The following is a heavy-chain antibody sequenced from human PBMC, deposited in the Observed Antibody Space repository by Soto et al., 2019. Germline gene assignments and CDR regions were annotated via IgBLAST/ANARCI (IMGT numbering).Heavy chain of an antibody. J-gene: IGHJ5*02. CDR2: IYYSGST. CDR3: AAGKGPIYSSSQYNWFDP. Sequence: ASETLCLTCPVAGGSLSSGGYYWSWIRQHPGKGLEWIGYIYYSGSTYYNPSLKSRVTISVDTSKNQFSLKLSSVTAADTAVYYCAAGKGPIYSSSQYNWFDPWGQGTLVTVSS. CDR1: GGSLSSGGYY. D-gene: IGHD6-13*01. V-gene: IGHV4-31*03.